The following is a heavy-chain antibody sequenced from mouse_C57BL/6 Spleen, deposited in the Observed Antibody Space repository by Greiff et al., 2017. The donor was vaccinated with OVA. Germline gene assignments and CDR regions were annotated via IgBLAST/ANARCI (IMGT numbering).Heavy chain of an antibody. Sequence: VQLQQSGAELVKPGASVKISCKASGYAFSSYWMNWVKQSPGKGLEWIGQIYPGEGDTNYNGKFKGKATLTADKSSSTAYMQLSSLTSEDSAVYFCARGDGYYLFDYWGQGTTLTVSS. V-gene: IGHV1-80*01. D-gene: IGHD2-3*01. CDR2: IYPGEGDT. CDR3: ARGDGYYLFDY. J-gene: IGHJ2*01. CDR1: GYAFSSYW.